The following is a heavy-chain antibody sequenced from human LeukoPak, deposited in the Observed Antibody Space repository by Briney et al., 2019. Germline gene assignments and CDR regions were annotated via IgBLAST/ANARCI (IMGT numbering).Heavy chain of an antibody. Sequence: PGGSLRLSRAASGFTFSSYSMNWVRQAPGKGLEWVSSISSSSSYIYYADSVKGRFTISRDNAKNSLYLQMNSLRAEDTAVYYCARDQWVATIKGNYYYGMDVWGKGTTVTVSS. CDR1: GFTFSSYS. V-gene: IGHV3-21*01. CDR2: ISSSSSYI. J-gene: IGHJ6*04. D-gene: IGHD5-12*01. CDR3: ARDQWVATIKGNYYYGMDV.